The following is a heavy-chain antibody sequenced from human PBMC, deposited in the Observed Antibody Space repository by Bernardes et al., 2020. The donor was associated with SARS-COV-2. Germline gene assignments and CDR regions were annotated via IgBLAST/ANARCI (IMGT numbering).Heavy chain of an antibody. CDR2: IYRRGST. V-gene: IGHV4-61*01. CDR1: GDSVTSDKNY. D-gene: IGHD6-19*01. J-gene: IGHJ6*02. CDR3: ARDGGYNRGWPYENLGIDV. Sequence: SETRSLTCSVSGDSVTSDKNYWSWIRQPQGREPEWIWYIYRRGSTNYNPSLKSRVTMSMDRTKTQFSLELTSVTPADTAVYFCARDGGYNRGWPYENLGIDVWGHVATVTVSS.